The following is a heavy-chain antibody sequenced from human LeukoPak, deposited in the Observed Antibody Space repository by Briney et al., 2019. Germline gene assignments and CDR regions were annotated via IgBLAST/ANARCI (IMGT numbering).Heavy chain of an antibody. CDR2: IKQDGSEK. V-gene: IGHV3-7*01. CDR1: GFTFSGCW. D-gene: IGHD3-16*01. Sequence: PGGSLRLSCAVSGFTFSGCWMSWVRQAPGKGLEWVAHIKQDGSEKYYVDSVKGRFTISRDNAKNSLYLQMNSLRAEDTAVYYCATDYGNDAFDIWGQGTMVTVSS. CDR3: ATDYGNDAFDI. J-gene: IGHJ3*02.